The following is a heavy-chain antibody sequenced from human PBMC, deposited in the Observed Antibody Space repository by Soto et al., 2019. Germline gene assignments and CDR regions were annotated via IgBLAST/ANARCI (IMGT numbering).Heavy chain of an antibody. D-gene: IGHD6-13*01. CDR2: IYYSGST. CDR3: ARDRGSSSWYREAGFDP. CDR1: GGSISSGGYY. V-gene: IGHV4-31*03. J-gene: IGHJ5*02. Sequence: SETLSLTCTVSGGSISSGGYYWSWIRQHPGKGLEWIGYIYYSGSTYYNPSLKSRVTMSVDTSKNQCYLKLSSVTAADTAVYYCARDRGSSSWYREAGFDPWGQGTLVTVSS.